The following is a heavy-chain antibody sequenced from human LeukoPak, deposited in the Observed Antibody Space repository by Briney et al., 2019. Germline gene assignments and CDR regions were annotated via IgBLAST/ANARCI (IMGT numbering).Heavy chain of an antibody. CDR3: ARGSPGYSSFDY. Sequence: ASVKVSCKASGYTFTSYGISWVRQAPGQGLEWMGWISAYNGNINYAQKFQGRVTMTEDTSTDTAYMELSSLTSEDAAVYYCARGSPGYSSFDYWGQGTLVTVSS. CDR2: ISAYNGNI. CDR1: GYTFTSYG. V-gene: IGHV1-18*01. D-gene: IGHD3-9*01. J-gene: IGHJ4*02.